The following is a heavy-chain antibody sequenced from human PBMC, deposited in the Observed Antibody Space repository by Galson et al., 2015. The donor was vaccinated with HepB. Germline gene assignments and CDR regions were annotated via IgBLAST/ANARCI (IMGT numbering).Heavy chain of an antibody. CDR3: ARGVFRGSGTHPQPRTP. CDR2: IYHSGST. V-gene: IGHV4-4*02. J-gene: IGHJ5*02. D-gene: IGHD3-10*01. CDR1: GGSISSSNW. Sequence: TLSLTCAVSGGSISSSNWWSWVRQPPGKGLEWIGEIYHSGSTNYNPSLKSRVTISVDTSKNQFSLKLSSVTAADTAVYYCARGVFRGSGTHPQPRTPWGQGTLVTVSS.